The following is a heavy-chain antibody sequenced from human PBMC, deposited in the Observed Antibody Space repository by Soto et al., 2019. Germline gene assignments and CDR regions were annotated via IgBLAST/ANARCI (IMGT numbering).Heavy chain of an antibody. D-gene: IGHD3-22*01. CDR3: ARDLSYYDSSGYYNY. V-gene: IGHV3-21*01. Sequence: EVQLVESGGGLVKPGGSLRLSCAASGFTFSSYSMNWVRQAPGKGLEWVSSISSSSSYIYYADSVKGRFTISRDNAKNSLYLQMNSLRAEDTAVYYCARDLSYYDSSGYYNYWGQGTLVTVSS. J-gene: IGHJ4*02. CDR1: GFTFSSYS. CDR2: ISSSSSYI.